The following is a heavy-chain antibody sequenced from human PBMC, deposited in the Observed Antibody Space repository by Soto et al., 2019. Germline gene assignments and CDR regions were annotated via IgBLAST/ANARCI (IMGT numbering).Heavy chain of an antibody. CDR1: GGSISSGGYY. Sequence: QVQLQESGPGLVKPSQTLSLTCTVSGGSISSGGYYWSWIRQHPGKGLEWIGYIYYSGSTYYNPSLKRRVTISVDTARSHVSLKLSSVTAADTAVYYCARGRLRGYFDLWGRGTLVTVSS. J-gene: IGHJ2*01. CDR2: IYYSGST. CDR3: ARGRLRGYFDL. D-gene: IGHD5-12*01. V-gene: IGHV4-31*03.